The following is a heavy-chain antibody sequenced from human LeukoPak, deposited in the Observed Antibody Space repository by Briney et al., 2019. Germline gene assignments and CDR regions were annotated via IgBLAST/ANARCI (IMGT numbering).Heavy chain of an antibody. CDR2: IYHSGST. J-gene: IGHJ5*02. V-gene: IGHV4-38-2*02. Sequence: SETLSLPCTVSGYSISSGYYWGWIRQPPGKGLEWIGSIYHSGSTYYNPSLKSRVTISVDTSKNQFSLKLSSVTAADTAVYYCARPVVAATNTFDPWGQGTLVTVSS. CDR3: ARPVVAATNTFDP. D-gene: IGHD2-15*01. CDR1: GYSISSGYY.